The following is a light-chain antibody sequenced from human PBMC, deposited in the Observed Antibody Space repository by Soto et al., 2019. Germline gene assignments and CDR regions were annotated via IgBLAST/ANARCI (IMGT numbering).Light chain of an antibody. J-gene: IGKJ1*01. Sequence: IVLSQSPGTLSLSPVERVTLSFMAIQSVTRSYIAWYQQKSGQAPRLLLYGASSRATGIPDRFRGSGSATDFTLTISRLEPEDFAVYYCQQYGGLPTFGQGTNV. CDR1: QSVTRSY. CDR2: GAS. V-gene: IGKV3-20*01. CDR3: QQYGGLPT.